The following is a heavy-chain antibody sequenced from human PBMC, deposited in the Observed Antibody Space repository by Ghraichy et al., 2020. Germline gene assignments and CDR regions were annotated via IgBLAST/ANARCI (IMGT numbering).Heavy chain of an antibody. CDR2: IYYSGST. D-gene: IGHD3-22*01. CDR1: GGSISSSSYY. CDR3: ARDPDSSGYYHNWFDP. J-gene: IGHJ5*02. V-gene: IGHV4-39*07. Sequence: SETLSLTCTVSGGSISSSSYYWGWIRQPPGKGLEWIGSIYYSGSTYYNPSLKSRVTISVDTSKNQFSLKLSSVTAADTAVYYCARDPDSSGYYHNWFDPWGQGTLVTVSS.